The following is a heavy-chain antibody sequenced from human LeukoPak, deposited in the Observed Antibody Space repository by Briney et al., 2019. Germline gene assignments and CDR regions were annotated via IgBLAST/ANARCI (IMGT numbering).Heavy chain of an antibody. D-gene: IGHD1-26*01. Sequence: SETLSLTCAVFGGSFSNYYWSWIRQPPGKGLEWIGEINHSGSTNYNPSLKSRVTISVDTSKNQFSLKLSSVTAADTAVYYCARCPQYSGSREYYFDYWGQGTLVTVSS. CDR3: ARCPQYSGSREYYFDY. J-gene: IGHJ4*02. V-gene: IGHV4-34*01. CDR2: INHSGST. CDR1: GGSFSNYY.